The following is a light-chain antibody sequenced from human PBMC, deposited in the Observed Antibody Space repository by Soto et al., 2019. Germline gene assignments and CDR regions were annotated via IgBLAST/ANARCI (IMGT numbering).Light chain of an antibody. CDR3: QQYSSYSWT. CDR2: KAS. CDR1: QNINNY. Sequence: INMTQSPSSLSASVGDTVTITCQASQNINNYLNWYQQKPGKAQKLLIYKASSLESGVPSRFSGSGSETDFTLTISGLQPDDFATYYCQQYSSYSWTFGEGTKVDIK. J-gene: IGKJ1*01. V-gene: IGKV1-5*03.